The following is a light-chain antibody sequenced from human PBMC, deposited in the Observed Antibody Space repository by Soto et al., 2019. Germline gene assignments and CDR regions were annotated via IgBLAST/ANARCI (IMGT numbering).Light chain of an antibody. CDR3: QHYNSYSEA. CDR1: QTISSW. Sequence: DIQITQSPSTLSGAVGDRVTITSRPSQTISSWLAWYQQKPGKAPKLLIYKASTLKSGVPSRFSGSGCGTEFTLTISSLQHEDFATYYCQHYNSYSEAFGQGTKVDI. J-gene: IGKJ1*01. CDR2: KAS. V-gene: IGKV1-5*03.